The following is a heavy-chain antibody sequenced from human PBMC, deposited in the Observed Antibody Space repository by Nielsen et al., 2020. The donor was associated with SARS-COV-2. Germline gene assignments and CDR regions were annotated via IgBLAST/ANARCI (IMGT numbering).Heavy chain of an antibody. J-gene: IGHJ4*02. V-gene: IGHV3-48*01. CDR2: ISSSSSTI. CDR1: GFTFSSYS. CDR3: ARDRALAVAGTGDY. Sequence: GESLKISCAASGFTFSSYSMNWVRQAPGKGLEWVSYISSSSSTIYYADSVKGRFTISRDNSKNTLYLQMNSLRAEDTAVYYCARDRALAVAGTGDYWGQGTLVTVSS. D-gene: IGHD6-19*01.